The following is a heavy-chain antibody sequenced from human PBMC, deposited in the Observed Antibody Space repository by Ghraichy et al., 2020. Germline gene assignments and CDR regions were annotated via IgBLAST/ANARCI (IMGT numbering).Heavy chain of an antibody. D-gene: IGHD2-8*01. CDR3: AKDQGVYAILIGYYFDY. CDR2: ISYDGSNK. J-gene: IGHJ4*02. CDR1: GFTFSSYG. Sequence: GGSLRLSCAASGFTFSSYGMHWVRQAPGKGLEWVAVISYDGSNKYYADSVKGRFTISRDNSKNTLYLQMNSLRAEDTAVYYCAKDQGVYAILIGYYFDYWGQGTLVTVSS. V-gene: IGHV3-30*18.